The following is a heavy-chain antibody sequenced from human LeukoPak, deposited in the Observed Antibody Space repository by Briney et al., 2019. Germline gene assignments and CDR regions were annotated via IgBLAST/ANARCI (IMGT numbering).Heavy chain of an antibody. D-gene: IGHD1-26*01. CDR1: GFTFSSYA. V-gene: IGHV3-23*01. CDR3: TTRGGSFSIFDY. CDR2: ISGSGVST. J-gene: IGHJ4*02. Sequence: PGGSLRLSCAASGFTFSSYAMSWVRQAPGKGLEWVSGISGSGVSTYYADSVKGRFTISRDNSKNTLYLQMNSLKTEDTAVYYCTTRGGSFSIFDYWGQGTLVTVSS.